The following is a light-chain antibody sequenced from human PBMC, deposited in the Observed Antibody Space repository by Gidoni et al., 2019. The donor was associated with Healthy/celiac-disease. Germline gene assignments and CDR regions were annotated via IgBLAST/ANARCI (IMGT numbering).Light chain of an antibody. J-gene: IGKJ4*01. CDR2: WAS. Sequence: DIVMTQSPDPLDVSLGERATINCQSSQSVLYSSNNKNYLAWYQQKPGQPPKLLIYWASNRESGVPDRFSGSGSGTDFTLAISSLQAEDVAVYYCQQYYSTPLTFXGXTKVEIK. CDR1: QSVLYSSNNKNY. CDR3: QQYYSTPLT. V-gene: IGKV4-1*01.